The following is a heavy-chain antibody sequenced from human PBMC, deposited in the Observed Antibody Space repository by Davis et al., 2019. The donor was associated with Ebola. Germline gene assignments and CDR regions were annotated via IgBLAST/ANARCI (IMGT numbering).Heavy chain of an antibody. Sequence: GESLKISCAASGFTFSDYYMSWIRQAPGKGLEWVSYISSSGSTIYYADSVKGRFTISRDNAKNSLYLQMNSLRAEDTAVYYCARGEDYYYFDYWGQGTLVTVSS. D-gene: IGHD2/OR15-2a*01. CDR1: GFTFSDYY. CDR3: ARGEDYYYFDY. CDR2: ISSSGSTI. J-gene: IGHJ4*02. V-gene: IGHV3-11*04.